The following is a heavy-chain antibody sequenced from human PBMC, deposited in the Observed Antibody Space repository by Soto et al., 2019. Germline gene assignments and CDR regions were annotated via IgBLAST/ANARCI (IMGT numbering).Heavy chain of an antibody. CDR1: GFTFSSYW. J-gene: IGHJ4*02. D-gene: IGHD6-19*01. V-gene: IGHV3-7*01. Sequence: EVQLVESGGGLVQPGGSLRLSCAASGFTFSSYWMTWVRQAPGKGLEWVANIKQDGSAKYYVDSVKGRFTISRDNAKNSLYLERNSLRAEDTAVYYCASGLKTSGWYGLLEGSFDYWGQGTLVTVSS. CDR3: ASGLKTSGWYGLLEGSFDY. CDR2: IKQDGSAK.